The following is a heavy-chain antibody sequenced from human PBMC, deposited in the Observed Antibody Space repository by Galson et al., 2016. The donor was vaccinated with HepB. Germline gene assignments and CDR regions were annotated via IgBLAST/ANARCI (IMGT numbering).Heavy chain of an antibody. Sequence: SLRLSCAASGFTFSSYAMSWVRQAPGKGLEWVSALSGSGGSTYFADSVKGRFTISRDNSKNTLYLQMNSLRAEDTAVYYCAKIGLRFLEWVLWGGMDVWGQGTTVTDSS. J-gene: IGHJ6*02. CDR3: AKIGLRFLEWVLWGGMDV. CDR1: GFTFSSYA. V-gene: IGHV3-23*01. D-gene: IGHD3-3*01. CDR2: LSGSGGST.